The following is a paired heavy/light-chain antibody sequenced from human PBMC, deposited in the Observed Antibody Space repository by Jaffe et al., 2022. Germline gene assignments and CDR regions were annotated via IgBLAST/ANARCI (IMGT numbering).Heavy chain of an antibody. V-gene: IGHV3-23*01. Sequence: EVQLLESGGGLVQPGGSLRLSCAASGFTFSSYAMNWVRQAPGKGLEWVSSISGSGASTYYADSVKGRFTISRDNSKNTLYLQMNSLRAEDTAVYYCAREVVPTMVRGVMWWFDPWGQGTLVTVSS. J-gene: IGHJ5*02. D-gene: IGHD3-10*01. CDR3: AREVVPTMVRGVMWWFDP. CDR2: ISGSGAST. CDR1: GFTFSSYA.
Light chain of an antibody. V-gene: IGLV2-11*01. J-gene: IGLJ1*01. CDR2: DVS. CDR3: CSYAGSYTLGVGYYV. CDR1: SSDVGGYNY. Sequence: QSALTQPRSVSGSPGQSVTISCTGTSSDVGGYNYVSWYQQHPGKAPKLMIYDVSKRPSGVPDRFSGSKSGNTASLTISGLQAEDEADYYCCSYAGSYTLGVGYYVFGTGTKVTVL.